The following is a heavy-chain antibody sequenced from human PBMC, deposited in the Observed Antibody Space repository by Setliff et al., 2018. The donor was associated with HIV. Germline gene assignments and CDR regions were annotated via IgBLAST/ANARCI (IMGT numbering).Heavy chain of an antibody. CDR1: GGSIRRYY. CDR2: VFYTGFA. CDR3: ARQVSIPGVAITPVDY. D-gene: IGHD5-12*01. Sequence: PSETLSLTCTVSGGSIRRYYWSWIRQPAGNGLEWMGYVFYTGFAAYNPSLKSRLTISVDTSKSQFSLRLTSVTAADTAIYYCARQVSIPGVAITPVDYWGQGALVTVSS. V-gene: IGHV4-59*08. J-gene: IGHJ4*02.